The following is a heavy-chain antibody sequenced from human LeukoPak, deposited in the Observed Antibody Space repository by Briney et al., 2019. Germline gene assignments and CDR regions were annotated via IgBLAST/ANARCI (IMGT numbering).Heavy chain of an antibody. CDR1: GGSLSAYY. D-gene: IGHD3-22*01. Sequence: PSETLSLTCAVYGGSLSAYYWSWIRQPPGKGLEWIASIHHTGNTYYNPSLESRVTISIDTSKNQFSLEVRSVTAADTAFYFCVNSKSNYEAVSWGPGTLVTVSS. J-gene: IGHJ5*02. CDR3: VNSKSNYEAVS. CDR2: IHHTGNT. V-gene: IGHV4-34*01.